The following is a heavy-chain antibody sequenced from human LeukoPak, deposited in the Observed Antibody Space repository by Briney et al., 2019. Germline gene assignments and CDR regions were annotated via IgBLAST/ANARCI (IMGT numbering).Heavy chain of an antibody. CDR3: ATVLRSTMVRGVISRGYYFDY. Sequence: GGSLRLSCAASGFTVSSNYMSWVRQAPGKGLEWVSVIYSGGSSYYADCVKGRFTISRDNSKYTLYLQLNSLRAEDTAVYYRATVLRSTMVRGVISRGYYFDYCGQGTLVTVSS. J-gene: IGHJ4*02. D-gene: IGHD3-10*01. CDR1: GFTVSSNY. V-gene: IGHV3-53*01. CDR2: IYSGGSS.